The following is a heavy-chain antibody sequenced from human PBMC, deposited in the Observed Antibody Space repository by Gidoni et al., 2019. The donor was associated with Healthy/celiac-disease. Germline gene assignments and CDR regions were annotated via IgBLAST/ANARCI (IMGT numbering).Heavy chain of an antibody. CDR1: GGSISSSSYY. CDR2: IYYSGST. Sequence: QLQLQESGPGLVKPSETLSLTCTVSGGSISSSSYYWGWIRQPPGKGLEWIGSIYYSGSTYYNPSLKSRVTISVDTSKNQFSLKLSSVTAADTAVYYCARQYSSGWYRFDYWGQGTLVTVSS. CDR3: ARQYSSGWYRFDY. V-gene: IGHV4-39*01. J-gene: IGHJ4*02. D-gene: IGHD6-19*01.